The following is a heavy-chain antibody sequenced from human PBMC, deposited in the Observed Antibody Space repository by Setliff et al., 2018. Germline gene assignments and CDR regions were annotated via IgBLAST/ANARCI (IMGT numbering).Heavy chain of an antibody. J-gene: IGHJ6*02. Sequence: ASVKVSCQASGYTFTGYYMHWVRQAPGQGLEWMGWINPNSGGTNYAQKFQGWVTMTRDTSISTAYMELSRLRSDDTAVYYCARDLLYSGSYFGYYYGMDVWGQGTTVTVSS. CDR2: INPNSGGT. V-gene: IGHV1-2*04. CDR1: GYTFTGYY. D-gene: IGHD1-26*01. CDR3: ARDLLYSGSYFGYYYGMDV.